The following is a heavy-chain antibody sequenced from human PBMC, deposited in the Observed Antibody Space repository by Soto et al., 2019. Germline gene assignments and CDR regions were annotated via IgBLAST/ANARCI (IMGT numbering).Heavy chain of an antibody. CDR3: ARDPPSVTDPYYDILTGLDY. D-gene: IGHD3-9*01. Sequence: QVQLVQSGAEVKKPGASVKVSCKASGYTFTSYGISWVRQAPGQGLEWMGWISAYNGNTNYAQKLQGRVTMTTDTSTSTAYMELRSLRSDDTAVYYCARDPPSVTDPYYDILTGLDYWGQGTLVTVSS. V-gene: IGHV1-18*01. CDR2: ISAYNGNT. CDR1: GYTFTSYG. J-gene: IGHJ4*02.